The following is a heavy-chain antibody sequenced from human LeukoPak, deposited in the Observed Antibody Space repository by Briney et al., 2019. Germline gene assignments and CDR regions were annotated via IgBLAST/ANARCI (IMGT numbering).Heavy chain of an antibody. CDR1: GYTFTGYY. D-gene: IGHD5-24*01. CDR2: INPNSGGT. J-gene: IGHJ3*02. V-gene: IGHV1-2*02. CDR3: ARGLQETLGWLKAFSAFDI. Sequence: ASVKVSCKASGYTFTGYYMHWVRQAPGQGLEWMGWINPNSGGTNYAQKFQGRVTMTRDTSISTAYMELRSLRSDDTAVYYCARGLQETLGWLKAFSAFDIWGQGTMVTVSS.